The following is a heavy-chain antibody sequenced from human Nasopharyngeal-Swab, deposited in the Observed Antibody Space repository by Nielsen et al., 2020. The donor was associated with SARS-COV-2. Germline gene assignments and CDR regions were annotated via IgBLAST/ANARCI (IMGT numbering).Heavy chain of an antibody. CDR2: ISGSGGDT. Sequence: GESLKISCAASGFSFSTYAMSWVRQAPGKGLEWVSAISGSGGDTYYADSVKGRFTISRDNSKNTLYLQMSSLRAEDTAVYHCAKDFSTGASGCLFDWGQGTLVTVSS. D-gene: IGHD6-19*01. V-gene: IGHV3-23*01. CDR1: GFSFSTYA. CDR3: AKDFSTGASGCLFD. J-gene: IGHJ4*02.